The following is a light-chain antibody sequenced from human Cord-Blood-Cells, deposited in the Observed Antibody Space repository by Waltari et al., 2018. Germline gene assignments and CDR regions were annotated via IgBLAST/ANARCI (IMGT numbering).Light chain of an antibody. V-gene: IGKV4-1*01. CDR3: QQYDSTPPYS. J-gene: IGKJ2*03. Sequence: DIVMTPSPDSLAVSLGERATINSKSSQSVLYSSNNKNYLAWYQQKPGQPPKLLIYWASTRESGVPDRFSGSGSGTDFTLTISSLQAEDVAVYYCQQYDSTPPYSFGQGTKLEIK. CDR2: WAS. CDR1: QSVLYSSNNKNY.